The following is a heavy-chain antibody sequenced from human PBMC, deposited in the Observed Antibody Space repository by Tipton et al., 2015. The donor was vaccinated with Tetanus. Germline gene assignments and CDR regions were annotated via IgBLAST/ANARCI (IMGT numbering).Heavy chain of an antibody. CDR3: ARPDRYCSGGSCYLALDS. V-gene: IGHV1-69*18. Sequence: QLVQSGAEVKKPGSSVKVSCKASGGGFSKFAISWLRQAPGQGVELMGTIIPALSTTTYEQKFRGRITITADGSTGTAHMELSSLTSDDTAVYYCARPDRYCSGGSCYLALDSWGQGTLVTVSS. CDR2: IIPALSTT. CDR1: GGGFSKFA. J-gene: IGHJ4*02. D-gene: IGHD2-15*01.